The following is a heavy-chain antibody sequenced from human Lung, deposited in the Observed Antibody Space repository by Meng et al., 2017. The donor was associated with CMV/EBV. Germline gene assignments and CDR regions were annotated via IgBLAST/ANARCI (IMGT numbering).Heavy chain of an antibody. CDR2: IYYSGST. Sequence: SXTXSLXCTVSGGSISSSSYYWGWIRQPPGKGLEWIGSIYYSGSTYYNPSLKSRVTISVDTSKNQFSLKLSSVTAADTAVYYCAREDYRSLYFDYWGQGPLVTVSS. D-gene: IGHD3-16*02. J-gene: IGHJ4*02. CDR1: GGSISSSSYY. CDR3: AREDYRSLYFDY. V-gene: IGHV4-39*02.